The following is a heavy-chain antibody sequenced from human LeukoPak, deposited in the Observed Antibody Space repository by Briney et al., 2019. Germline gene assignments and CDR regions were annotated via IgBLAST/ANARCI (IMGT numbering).Heavy chain of an antibody. D-gene: IGHD4-23*01. Sequence: GGSLRLSCAASGFTFSSSAMSWVRQAPGKGLEWVSSISGSGDSTYYADSVKGRFTISRDNAKNSLYLQMNSLRAEDTAVYYCAKSFAPFYGGNEKGVDYWGQGTLVTVSS. J-gene: IGHJ4*02. V-gene: IGHV3-23*01. CDR1: GFTFSSSA. CDR3: AKSFAPFYGGNEKGVDY. CDR2: ISGSGDST.